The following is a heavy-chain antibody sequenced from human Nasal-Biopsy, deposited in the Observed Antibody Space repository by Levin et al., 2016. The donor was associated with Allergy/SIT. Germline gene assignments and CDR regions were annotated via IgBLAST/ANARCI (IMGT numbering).Heavy chain of an antibody. Sequence: SETLSLTCSVSGGSITSGAYSWTWVRQPPGKGLEWIGYIYQSGSTYYSPSLKSRVTISVDRSKNQFSLKLSSVTAADTAVYYCARDSHGSGFDPWGQGTLVTVSS. CDR3: ARDSHGSGFDP. V-gene: IGHV4-30-2*01. CDR2: IYQSGST. J-gene: IGHJ5*02. CDR1: GGSITSGAYS.